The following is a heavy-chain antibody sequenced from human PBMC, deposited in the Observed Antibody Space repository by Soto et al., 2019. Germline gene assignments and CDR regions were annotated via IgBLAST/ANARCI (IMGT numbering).Heavy chain of an antibody. Sequence: SETLSLTCTVSCGSISSYYWSWIRQPPGKGLEWIGYIYYSGSTNYNPSLKSRVTISVDTSKNQFSLKLSSVTAADTTVYYCARVGATRDFDYWGQGTLVTVSS. CDR2: IYYSGST. V-gene: IGHV4-59*01. J-gene: IGHJ4*02. CDR3: ARVGATRDFDY. D-gene: IGHD1-26*01. CDR1: CGSISSYY.